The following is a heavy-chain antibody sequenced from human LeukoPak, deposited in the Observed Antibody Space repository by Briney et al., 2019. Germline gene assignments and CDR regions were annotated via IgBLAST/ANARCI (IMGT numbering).Heavy chain of an antibody. J-gene: IGHJ4*02. CDR1: GFTFTDYY. CDR2: IGPHSSAT. V-gene: IGHV1-2*02. CDR3: AREGNGLLSKDFDY. D-gene: IGHD2/OR15-2a*01. Sequence: GASVTVSCKSSGFTFTDYYIHWVRQAPGQGLEWMGYIGPHSSATNSPQEFQGRVTMTRDTSMSTAYMELTRLTSDDTAVYYCAREGNGLLSKDFDYWGQGTLVTVSS.